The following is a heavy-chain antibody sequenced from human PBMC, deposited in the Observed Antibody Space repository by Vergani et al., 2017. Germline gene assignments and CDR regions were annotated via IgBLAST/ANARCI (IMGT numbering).Heavy chain of an antibody. CDR1: GFTFSNYA. D-gene: IGHD2-15*01. CDR2: ISYDGTYK. V-gene: IGHV3-30*04. CDR3: ARGSEDSTILNAFDI. J-gene: IGHJ3*02. Sequence: QVQLVESGGGVVQPGRSLRLSCAASGFTFSNYAMHWVRQAPGKGLEWVAVISYDGTYKYYADSVKGRFTISRDNSKNTLYLQVNSLRAEDTAVYFCARGSEDSTILNAFDIWGQGTMVTVSS.